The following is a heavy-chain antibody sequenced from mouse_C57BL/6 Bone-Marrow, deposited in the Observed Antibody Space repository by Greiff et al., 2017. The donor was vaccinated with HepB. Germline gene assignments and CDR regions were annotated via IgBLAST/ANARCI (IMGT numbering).Heavy chain of an antibody. CDR2: ISSGGSYT. V-gene: IGHV5-6*01. Sequence: EVQLVESGGDLVKPGGSLKLSCAASGFTFSSYGMSWVRQTPDKRLEWVATISSGGSYTYYPDSVKGRFTISRDNAKNTLYLQMSSLKSEDTAMYYCARTGGGDYWGQGTTLTVSS. J-gene: IGHJ2*01. CDR3: ARTGGGDY. CDR1: GFTFSSYG.